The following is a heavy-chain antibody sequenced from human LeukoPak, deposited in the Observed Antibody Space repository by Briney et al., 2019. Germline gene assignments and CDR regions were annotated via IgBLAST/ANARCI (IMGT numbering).Heavy chain of an antibody. J-gene: IGHJ5*02. CDR2: IYYSGST. D-gene: IGHD6-19*01. CDR3: ARVGMQWLVRGGWFDP. CDR1: GGSISSYY. Sequence: SETLSLTCTVSGGSISSYYWSWIRQPPGKGLEWIGYIYYSGSTNYNPSLKSRVTISVDTSKNQFSLKLSSVTAADTAVYYCARVGMQWLVRGGWFDPWGQGTLVTVSS. V-gene: IGHV4-59*01.